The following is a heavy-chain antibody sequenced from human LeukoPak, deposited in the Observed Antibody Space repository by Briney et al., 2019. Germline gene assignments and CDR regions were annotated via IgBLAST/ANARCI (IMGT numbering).Heavy chain of an antibody. J-gene: IGHJ6*04. V-gene: IGHV3-11*04. Sequence: RAGGSLRLSCAASGFTFSDYYMSWLRQARGKGLEWVSYISSSGSTIYYADSVKGRFTISRDNAKNSLYLQMNSLRAEDTAVYYCARDIAMASCPGFVDVWGKGTTVTVFS. D-gene: IGHD5-18*01. CDR2: ISSSGSTI. CDR1: GFTFSDYY. CDR3: ARDIAMASCPGFVDV.